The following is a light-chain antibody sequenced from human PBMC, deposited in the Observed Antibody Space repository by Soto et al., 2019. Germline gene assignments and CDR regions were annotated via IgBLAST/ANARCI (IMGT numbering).Light chain of an antibody. CDR1: QSVSSN. CDR3: QQYNNWPPGYT. V-gene: IGKV3-15*01. CDR2: GAS. Sequence: EIVMTQSPATLSVSPGERATLSCRASQSVSSNLAWYQQKPGQAPRLLIYGASTRATGIPARFSGSGSGTDVTLTISSLQSEDFAVYDCQQYNNWPPGYTFGHGTKLEIK. J-gene: IGKJ2*01.